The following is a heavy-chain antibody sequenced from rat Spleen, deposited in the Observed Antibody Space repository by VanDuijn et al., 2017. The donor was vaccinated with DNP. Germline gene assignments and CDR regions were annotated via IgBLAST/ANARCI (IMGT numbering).Heavy chain of an antibody. J-gene: IGHJ4*01. V-gene: IGHV2-63*01. D-gene: IGHD4-3*01. CDR1: GFSLTSYS. Sequence: QVQLKESGPGLVQPSETLSLTCTVSGFSLTSYSVSWVRQPSGKGPEWMGRMWYDGDTAYNSALKSRLSISRDTSKNQVFLKRNSLQTDDTGTYYGTRDYRGYGDYYAMDAWGQGTSVTVSS. CDR2: MWYDGDT. CDR3: TRDYRGYGDYYAMDA.